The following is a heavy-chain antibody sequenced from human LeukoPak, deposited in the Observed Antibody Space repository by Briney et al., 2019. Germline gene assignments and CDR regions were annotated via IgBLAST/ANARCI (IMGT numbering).Heavy chain of an antibody. D-gene: IGHD3-22*01. V-gene: IGHV3-7*01. J-gene: IGHJ4*02. Sequence: GGSLRLSCAASGFTFSSYWMSWVRQAPGKGLEWVANIKQDGSEKYYADSVKGRFTISRDNAKNSLYLQMNSLRAEDTAVYYCASSGYYDSSGYYYGDYWGQGTLVTVSS. CDR2: IKQDGSEK. CDR3: ASSGYYDSSGYYYGDY. CDR1: GFTFSSYW.